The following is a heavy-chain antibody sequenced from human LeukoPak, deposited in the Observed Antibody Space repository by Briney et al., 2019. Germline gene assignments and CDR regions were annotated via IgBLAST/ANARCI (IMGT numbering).Heavy chain of an antibody. D-gene: IGHD6-19*01. CDR2: ISSSGSTT. V-gene: IGHV3-48*03. Sequence: QPGGSLRLSCAASGFTFSNHEMNWVRQAPGKGLEWLSYISSSGSTTDYADSVRGRFTISRDNAKNTLYLQLNSLRAEDTAVYYCASITSVAGFDNWGQGALITVSS. J-gene: IGHJ4*02. CDR1: GFTFSNHE. CDR3: ASITSVAGFDN.